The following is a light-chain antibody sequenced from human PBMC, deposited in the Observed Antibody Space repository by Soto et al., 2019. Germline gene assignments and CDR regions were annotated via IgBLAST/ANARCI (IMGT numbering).Light chain of an antibody. V-gene: IGKV1-9*01. Sequence: DIQLTQSPSFLSASVGDRVTITCRASQGISSYLAWYQQKPGKAPKLLIYAASTLQTAVPSRFSGSGSGTEFTLTISSLQPEEFATYYCQQLNSYPITVGHGTRLEIK. J-gene: IGKJ5*01. CDR3: QQLNSYPIT. CDR1: QGISSY. CDR2: AAS.